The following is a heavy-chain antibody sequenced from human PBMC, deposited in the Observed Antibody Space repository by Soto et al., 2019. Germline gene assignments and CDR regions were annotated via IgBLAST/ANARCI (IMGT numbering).Heavy chain of an antibody. CDR3: ARGPYSNYASWFDP. CDR2: IIPIFGTA. J-gene: IGHJ5*02. CDR1: GGTFSSYA. V-gene: IGHV1-69*05. D-gene: IGHD4-4*01. Sequence: GASVKVSCKASGGTFSSYAISWVRQAPGQGLEWMGGIIPIFGTANYAQKFQGRVTMTRNTSISTAYMELSSLRSEDTAVYYCARGPYSNYASWFDPWGQGTLVTVSS.